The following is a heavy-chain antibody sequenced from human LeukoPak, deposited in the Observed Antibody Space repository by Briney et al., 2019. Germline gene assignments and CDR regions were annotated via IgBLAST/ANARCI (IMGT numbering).Heavy chain of an antibody. CDR1: GGSISSGGYY. J-gene: IGHJ4*02. D-gene: IGHD6-13*01. Sequence: SETLSLTCTVSGGSISSGGYYWSWIRQHPGKGLEWIGYIYYSGSTYYNPSLESRVTISLDTSKNQFSLKLSSVTAADTAVYYCATGSYTSSWSRHDYWGQGTLVTVSS. CDR3: ATGSYTSSWSRHDY. CDR2: IYYSGST. V-gene: IGHV4-31*03.